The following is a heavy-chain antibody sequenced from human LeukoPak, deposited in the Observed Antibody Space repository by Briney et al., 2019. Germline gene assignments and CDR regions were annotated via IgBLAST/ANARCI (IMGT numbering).Heavy chain of an antibody. V-gene: IGHV3-30*02. D-gene: IGHD2/OR15-2a*01. Sequence: GGSLRLSCAASGFTFSNYGMHWVRQAPGKGRMWVAFIRFDGSNKNYADFVQGRFTISRDNSKNTLYLQMNSLRPEDTAIYYCATSEGFLNAFDIWGQGTMVTVSS. CDR3: ATSEGFLNAFDI. CDR2: IRFDGSNK. CDR1: GFTFSNYG. J-gene: IGHJ3*02.